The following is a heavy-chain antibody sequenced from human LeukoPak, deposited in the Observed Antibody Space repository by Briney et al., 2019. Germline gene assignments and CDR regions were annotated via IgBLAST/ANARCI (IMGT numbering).Heavy chain of an antibody. D-gene: IGHD2-2*01. Sequence: SQTLSLTCTVSGGSISSGSYYCSWIRQPAGKVLEWNGRIYTSGSTYYNPSLKSRVTISVDTSKNQFSLKLSSVTAADTAVYYCARLRTSCCIDYWGQGTLVTVSS. CDR1: GGSISSGSYY. V-gene: IGHV4-61*02. CDR2: IYTSGST. J-gene: IGHJ4*02. CDR3: ARLRTSCCIDY.